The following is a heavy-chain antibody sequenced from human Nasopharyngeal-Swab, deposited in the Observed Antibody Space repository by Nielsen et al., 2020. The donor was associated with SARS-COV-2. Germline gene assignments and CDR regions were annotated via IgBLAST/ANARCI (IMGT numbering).Heavy chain of an antibody. V-gene: IGHV3-30-3*01. Sequence: GESLKISCAASGFTLSSYAMHWVRQAPGKGLEWVAVISYDGSNKYYADSVKGRFTISRDNSKNTLYLQMNSLRAEDTAVYYCARAAGGSYVAPFDYWGQGTLVTVSS. CDR2: ISYDGSNK. J-gene: IGHJ4*02. CDR3: ARAAGGSYVAPFDY. D-gene: IGHD1-26*01. CDR1: GFTLSSYA.